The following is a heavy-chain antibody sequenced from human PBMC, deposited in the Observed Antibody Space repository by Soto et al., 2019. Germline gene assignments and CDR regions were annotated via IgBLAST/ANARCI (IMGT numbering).Heavy chain of an antibody. CDR1: GDTFSSYW. V-gene: IGHV5-51*01. D-gene: IGHD2-21*01. CDR3: ARIRKNCGGAPSVIDT. CDR2: MFLGGSDT. Sequence: GESLKISCQGSGDTFSSYWIGWVRQMPGKGLEWMGIMFLGGSDTRYSPSFQGRVNISADKSIRTAYLQWNSLEASDTAMYYCARIRKNCGGAPSVIDTWGLGSVLTISS. J-gene: IGHJ5*02.